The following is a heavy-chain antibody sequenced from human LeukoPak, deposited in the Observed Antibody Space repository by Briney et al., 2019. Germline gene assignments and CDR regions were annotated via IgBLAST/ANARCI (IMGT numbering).Heavy chain of an antibody. J-gene: IGHJ4*02. CDR2: LYYSGST. CDR1: GGSISSSTYY. V-gene: IGHV4-39*01. Sequence: SETLSLTCTVPGGSISSSTYYWGWIRQPPGKGLEWIGSLYYSGSTYYNPSLKSRVTISEDTSNNQFSLKLSSVTAADTAVYYCARQHSSGWLLDYWGQGTLVTVSS. CDR3: ARQHSSGWLLDY. D-gene: IGHD6-19*01.